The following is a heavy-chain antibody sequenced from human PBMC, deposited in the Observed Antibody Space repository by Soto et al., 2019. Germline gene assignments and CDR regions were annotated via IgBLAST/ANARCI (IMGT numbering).Heavy chain of an antibody. Sequence: GGSLRLSCAASGFTFSSYSMNWVRQAPGKGLECVSFISSSSSYIYYADSVKGRFTISRDNAKNSLYLQMNSLRAEDTAVYYCASPPVSRRYSSGWYGMDVWGQGTTVTVSS. V-gene: IGHV3-21*01. D-gene: IGHD6-19*01. CDR1: GFTFSSYS. CDR2: ISSSSSYI. J-gene: IGHJ6*02. CDR3: ASPPVSRRYSSGWYGMDV.